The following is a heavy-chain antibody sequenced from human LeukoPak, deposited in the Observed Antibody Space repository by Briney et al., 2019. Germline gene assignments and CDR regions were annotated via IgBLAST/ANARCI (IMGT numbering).Heavy chain of an antibody. CDR1: GGSISSGGYY. V-gene: IGHV4-31*03. D-gene: IGHD3-9*01. J-gene: IGHJ6*02. Sequence: SQTLSLTCTVSGGSISSGGYYWSWIRQHPGKGLEWIGYIYYSGSTYYNPSLKSRVTISVDTSKNQFSLKLSSVTAADTAVYYCARGGHYDILTGRNYYYYGMDVWGQGTTVTVSS. CDR3: ARGGHYDILTGRNYYYYGMDV. CDR2: IYYSGST.